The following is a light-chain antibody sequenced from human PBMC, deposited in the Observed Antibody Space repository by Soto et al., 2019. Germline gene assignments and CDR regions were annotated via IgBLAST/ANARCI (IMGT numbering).Light chain of an antibody. J-gene: IGKJ2*01. V-gene: IGKV3-15*01. CDR3: QQYDNWPYT. CDR2: DAS. CDR1: QIISSN. Sequence: EIVVTQSPATLSVSPGERASLSCRASQIISSNLAWFRQKPGQAPRLFMYDASTRATGIPDRFSGSGSGTDFTLTISSLQSEDFAVYYCQQYDNWPYTFGQGTRLENK.